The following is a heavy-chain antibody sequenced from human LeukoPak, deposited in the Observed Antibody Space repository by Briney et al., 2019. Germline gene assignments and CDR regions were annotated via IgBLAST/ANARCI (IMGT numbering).Heavy chain of an antibody. CDR1: GGSISSYY. CDR3: ARGGLVRRFDY. Sequence: PSETLSLTCTVSGGSISSYYWSWIRQPPGKGLEWIGYIYYSASTNYNPSLKSRVTISVDTSKNQFSLNLSSVTAADTAVYYCARGGLVRRFDYWGQGILVTVSS. J-gene: IGHJ4*02. CDR2: IYYSAST. D-gene: IGHD3-10*01. V-gene: IGHV4-59*12.